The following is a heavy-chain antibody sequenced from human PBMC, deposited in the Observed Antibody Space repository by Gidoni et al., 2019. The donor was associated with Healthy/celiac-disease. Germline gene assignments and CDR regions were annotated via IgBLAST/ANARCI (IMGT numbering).Heavy chain of an antibody. V-gene: IGHV1-69*01. CDR3: ARGEDTMCGAFDI. CDR1: GGTFSSYA. J-gene: IGHJ3*02. CDR2: IITIFGTA. Sequence: QVQLVQSGAEVKKPGSSVKVSCKASGGTFSSYAINWVRQAPGQGLEWMGGIITIFGTANYAQKFQGSVMITADESTSTAYMELSSLRSEDTAVYYCARGEDTMCGAFDIWGQGTMVTVSS. D-gene: IGHD5-18*01.